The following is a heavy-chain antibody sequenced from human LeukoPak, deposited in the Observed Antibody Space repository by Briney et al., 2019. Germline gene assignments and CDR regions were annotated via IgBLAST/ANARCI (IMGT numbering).Heavy chain of an antibody. V-gene: IGHV4-59*01. CDR1: VGPLSSYY. CDR3: ARGPYYYDSSGNAFDI. J-gene: IGHJ3*02. Sequence: SETLSLTCTVSVGPLSSYYWSWVPQPPGKGLEWMGYIYYSGSTNYNPSLKSRVTISVDTSKNQFSLKLSSVTAADTAVYYCARGPYYYDSSGNAFDIWGQGTMVTVSS. CDR2: IYYSGST. D-gene: IGHD3-22*01.